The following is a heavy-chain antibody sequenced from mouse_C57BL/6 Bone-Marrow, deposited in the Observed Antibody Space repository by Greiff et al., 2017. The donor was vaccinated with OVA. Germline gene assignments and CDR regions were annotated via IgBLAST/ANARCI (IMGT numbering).Heavy chain of an antibody. V-gene: IGHV1-26*01. Sequence: EVQLQQSGPELVKPGASVKISCKASGYTFTDYYMNWVKQSHGKSLEWIGDINPNNGGTSYNQKFKGKATLTVDKSSCTAYMELRSLTSEDSAVYYCARSLITTVVATGFDYWGQGTTLTVSS. CDR1: GYTFTDYY. D-gene: IGHD1-1*01. J-gene: IGHJ2*01. CDR3: ARSLITTVVATGFDY. CDR2: INPNNGGT.